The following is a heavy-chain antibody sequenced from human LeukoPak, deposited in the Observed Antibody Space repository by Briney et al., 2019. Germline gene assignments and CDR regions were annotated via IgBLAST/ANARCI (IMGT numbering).Heavy chain of an antibody. CDR2: IWSDGSK. Sequence: PGGSLRLSCAVSGFTFNTYGMHWVRQAPGKGLEWVAFIWSDGSKFYADSVKGRFTISRDNSKNTLYLQMNSLRSDDTAVYYCAKSLGATRGYFDYWGQGTLVTVSS. CDR1: GFTFNTYG. CDR3: AKSLGATRGYFDY. J-gene: IGHJ4*02. D-gene: IGHD1-26*01. V-gene: IGHV3-30*02.